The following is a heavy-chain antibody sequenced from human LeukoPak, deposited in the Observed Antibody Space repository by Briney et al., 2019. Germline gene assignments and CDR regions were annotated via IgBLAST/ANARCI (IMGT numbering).Heavy chain of an antibody. D-gene: IGHD5-24*01. J-gene: IGHJ4*02. CDR3: ARYAKRGLDY. CDR2: ITTGDDST. Sequence: PGGSLRLSCAASGFTVSSNYMSWVRQAPGKGLEWVSVITTGDDSTYYADSVKGRFTISRDNSKNTLYLQMNSLRAEDTAVYYCARYAKRGLDYWGQGTLVTVSS. V-gene: IGHV3-53*01. CDR1: GFTVSSNY.